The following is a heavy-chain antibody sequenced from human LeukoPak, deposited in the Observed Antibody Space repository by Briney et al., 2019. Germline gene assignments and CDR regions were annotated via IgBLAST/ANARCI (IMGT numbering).Heavy chain of an antibody. D-gene: IGHD3-10*01. J-gene: IGHJ3*02. CDR2: IGTAGNT. V-gene: IGHV3-13*01. CDR3: ARASYWDGSGSYYNVDAFDI. CDR1: GFTFSSYD. Sequence: GGSLRLSCAASGFTFSSYDMHWVRQATGKGLEWVSAIGTAGNTYYPGSVKGRFTISRENAKNSLYLQMNSLRAGDTAVYYCARASYWDGSGSYYNVDAFDIWGQGTMVTVSS.